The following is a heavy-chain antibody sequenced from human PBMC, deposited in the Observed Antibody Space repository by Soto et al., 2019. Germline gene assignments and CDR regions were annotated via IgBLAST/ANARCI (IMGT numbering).Heavy chain of an antibody. J-gene: IGHJ6*04. CDR3: AMLGGRSGQSRRMNV. CDR2: IRRKANCSTT. D-gene: IGHD6-19*01. CDR1: GLIFSDYH. Sequence: EVRLVESGGGLVQPGGSLRLSCAASGLIFSDYHMDWVRQAPGKGWEWVGRIRRKANCSTTEYAASVTGRCTISRVDSTNSPYLQLKSLKSADTAVYYCAMLGGRSGQSRRMNVSSAGTTVTVTP. V-gene: IGHV3-72*01.